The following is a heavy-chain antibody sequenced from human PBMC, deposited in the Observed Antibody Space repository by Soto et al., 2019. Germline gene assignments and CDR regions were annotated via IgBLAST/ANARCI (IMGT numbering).Heavy chain of an antibody. CDR3: AKPRYYDILTGYDY. Sequence: GGSLRLSCAASGFTFISYAMSWVRQAPGKGLEWVSAISGSGGATYYADSVKGRFTISRDNSKNTLYLQMNSLRAEDTAVYYCAKPRYYDILTGYDYWGQGTLVTVSS. CDR2: ISGSGGAT. D-gene: IGHD3-9*01. V-gene: IGHV3-23*01. CDR1: GFTFISYA. J-gene: IGHJ4*02.